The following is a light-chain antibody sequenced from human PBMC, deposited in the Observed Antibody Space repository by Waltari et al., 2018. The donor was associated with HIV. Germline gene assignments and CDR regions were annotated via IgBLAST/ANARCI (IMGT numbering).Light chain of an antibody. J-gene: IGLJ1*01. CDR1: NSNIGAGSA. CDR3: QSYDIRLSGLYV. CDR2: ANS. Sequence: QSVLTQPPSVSGAPGQRVTISCTGSNSNIGAGSAVHWYQQLPGTAPKLLIYANSNRPSGVPDRFSGSKSGTSASLAITGLQAEDEADYYCQSYDIRLSGLYVFGTGTKVTVL. V-gene: IGLV1-40*01.